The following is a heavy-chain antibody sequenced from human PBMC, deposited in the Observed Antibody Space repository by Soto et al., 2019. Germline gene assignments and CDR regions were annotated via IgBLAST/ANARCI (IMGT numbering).Heavy chain of an antibody. CDR1: GFTFSSRS. Sequence: GGSLSLSCAASGFTFSSRSMNWVRQAPGKGLEWLSYISSRSSTIYYADSVKGRFTISRDNAKNSLYLQMNSLRSEDTAVYYCARIHPEWFRGLSGYGYYYYGMDVWGQGTTVTVS. CDR2: ISSRSSTI. V-gene: IGHV3-48*01. CDR3: ARIHPEWFRGLSGYGYYYYGMDV. J-gene: IGHJ6*02. D-gene: IGHD3-3*01.